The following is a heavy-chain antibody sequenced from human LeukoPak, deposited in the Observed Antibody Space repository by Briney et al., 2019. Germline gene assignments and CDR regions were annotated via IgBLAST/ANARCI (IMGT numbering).Heavy chain of an antibody. CDR2: IEKDGGEK. J-gene: IGHJ5*02. V-gene: IGHV3-7*01. CDR1: GFTISHYW. D-gene: IGHD3-16*01. CDR3: VRDGGTDWYDP. Sequence: GGSLRLSCVASGFTISHYWTTWVRQAPGKGLEWVANIEKDGGEKTYVDSVKGRFTISRDNAKNSIFLQMNSLRVEDMAIYYCVRDGGTDWYDPWGQGTLVSVSS.